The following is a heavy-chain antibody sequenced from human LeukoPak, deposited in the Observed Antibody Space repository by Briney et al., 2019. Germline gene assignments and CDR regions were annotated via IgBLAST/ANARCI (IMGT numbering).Heavy chain of an antibody. Sequence: ASVKVSCKASGYTFTGYYMHWVRQAPGQGLEWMGWINPNSGGTNYAQKFQGRVTMTRDTSISTAYMELSSLRSEDTAVCYCARAAAAEVGYMDVWGKGTTVTISS. CDR1: GYTFTGYY. D-gene: IGHD6-13*01. CDR3: ARAAAAEVGYMDV. J-gene: IGHJ6*03. V-gene: IGHV1-2*02. CDR2: INPNSGGT.